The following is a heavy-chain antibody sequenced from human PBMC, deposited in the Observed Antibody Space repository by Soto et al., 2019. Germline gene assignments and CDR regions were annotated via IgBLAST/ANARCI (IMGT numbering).Heavy chain of an antibody. V-gene: IGHV1-18*01. CDR3: ARLVVVAATPNPAYYYYGMDV. Sequence: QVQLVQSGAEVKKPGASVKVSCKASGYTFTSYGISWVRQAPGQGLEWMGWISAYNGNTNYAQKLQGRVTMTTDTSTSTAYMELRSLRSDDTAVYYCARLVVVAATPNPAYYYYGMDVWGQGTTVTVSS. CDR2: ISAYNGNT. J-gene: IGHJ6*02. D-gene: IGHD2-15*01. CDR1: GYTFTSYG.